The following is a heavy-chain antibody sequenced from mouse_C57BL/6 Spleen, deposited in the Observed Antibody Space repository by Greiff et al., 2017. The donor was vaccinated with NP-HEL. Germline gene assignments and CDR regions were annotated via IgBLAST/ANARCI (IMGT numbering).Heavy chain of an antibody. J-gene: IGHJ4*01. CDR1: GFNIKDYY. CDR2: IDPEDGDT. CDR3: TTDYGSSYVRAMDY. D-gene: IGHD1-1*01. V-gene: IGHV14-1*01. Sequence: EVKVVESGAELVRPGASVKLSCTASGFNIKDYYMHWVKQRPEQGLEWIGRIDPEDGDTEYAPKFQGKATMTADTSSNTAYLQLSSLTSEDTAVYYCTTDYGSSYVRAMDYWGQGTSVTVSS.